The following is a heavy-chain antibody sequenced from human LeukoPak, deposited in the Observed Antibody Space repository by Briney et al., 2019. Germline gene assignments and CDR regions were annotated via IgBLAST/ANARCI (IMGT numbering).Heavy chain of an antibody. V-gene: IGHV3-53*01. Sequence: PGGSLRLSCAASGFTVSSNYMSWVRHPQGPGLDWVSVMYSGGSTYYAYSVKGRFTISRDNSKNTLYLQMNRLRAEDTAVYYCASLTMTYFDYWGQGTLVTVSS. CDR3: ASLTMTYFDY. CDR1: GFTVSSNY. D-gene: IGHD3-22*01. CDR2: MYSGGST. J-gene: IGHJ4*02.